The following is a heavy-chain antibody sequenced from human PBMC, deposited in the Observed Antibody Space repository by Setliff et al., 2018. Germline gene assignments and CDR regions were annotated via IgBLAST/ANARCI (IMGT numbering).Heavy chain of an antibody. V-gene: IGHV4-34*01. CDR1: GGTFSDYY. J-gene: IGHJ4*02. Sequence: TLSLTCAAYGGTFSDYYWTWIRQPPGKGLEWLGEINHRGSTNYNPSLKSRVTISVDTSKDQFSLKVISMTAADTAVYYCARGRNIAARLLDSWGQGTLVTVSS. CDR2: INHRGST. D-gene: IGHD6-6*01. CDR3: ARGRNIAARLLDS.